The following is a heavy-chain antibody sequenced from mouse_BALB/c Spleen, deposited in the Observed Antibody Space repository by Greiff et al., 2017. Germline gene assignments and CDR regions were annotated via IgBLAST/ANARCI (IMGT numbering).Heavy chain of an antibody. D-gene: IGHD1-1*02. CDR1: GFNIKDTY. Sequence: EVQLQQSGAELVKPGASVKLSCTASGFNIKDTYMHWVKQRPEQGLEWIGRIDPANGNTKYDPKFQGKATITADTSSNTAYLQLSSLTSEDTAVYYCAGWGNYGYFDVWGAGTTVTVSS. CDR3: AGWGNYGYFDV. V-gene: IGHV14-3*02. J-gene: IGHJ1*01. CDR2: IDPANGNT.